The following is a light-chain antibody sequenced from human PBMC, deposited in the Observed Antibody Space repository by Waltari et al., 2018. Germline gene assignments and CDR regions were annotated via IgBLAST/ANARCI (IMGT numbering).Light chain of an antibody. CDR2: GPS. CDR3: QQYNRWPST. V-gene: IGKV3-15*01. J-gene: IGKJ2*01. CDR1: QSLTSN. Sequence: VMTQSPAILSVSPGDSVTLSCRASQSLTSNLAWYQQKPGQPPRPLIFGPSTRATGVSDRFSGSGTTTQFSLTISSLQPEDFAIYFCQQYNRWPSTFGQGTKLDIK.